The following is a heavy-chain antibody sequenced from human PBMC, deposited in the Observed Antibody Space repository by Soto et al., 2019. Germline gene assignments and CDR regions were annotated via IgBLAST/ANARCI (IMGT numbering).Heavy chain of an antibody. J-gene: IGHJ4*02. CDR2: INHSGTT. CDR3: ARHHVRGRTIAGAAEF. D-gene: IGHD1-26*01. Sequence: ATLSPTCAVYGKSLSGYYWGLIRQPPGGAPEGIWQINHSGTTNSTPPLKRRVTISVDTSKNQLFLNLSSVTAPDTAMYYCARHHVRGRTIAGAAEFWGQGTLVTVSS. V-gene: IGHV4-34*01. CDR1: GKSLSGYY.